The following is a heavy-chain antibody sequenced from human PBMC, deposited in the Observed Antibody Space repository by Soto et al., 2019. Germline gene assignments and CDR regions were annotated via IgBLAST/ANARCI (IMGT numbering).Heavy chain of an antibody. V-gene: IGHV4-59*01. CDR2: IYYSGST. CDR1: GCSISSYY. CDR3: ARRYDASLDD. D-gene: IGHD3-3*01. J-gene: IGHJ4*02. Sequence: SETLSLTCTVSGCSISSYYWSWIRQPPGKGLEWIGYIYYSGSTNYNPSLKSRVTISVDTSKNQFSLKLSSVTAADTAVYYCARRYDASLDDWGQGTLGT.